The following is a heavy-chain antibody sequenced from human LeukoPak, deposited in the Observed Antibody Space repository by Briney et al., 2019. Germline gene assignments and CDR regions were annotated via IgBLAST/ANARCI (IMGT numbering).Heavy chain of an antibody. D-gene: IGHD6-19*01. J-gene: IGHJ6*02. CDR1: GFTFSSYA. CDR2: ISXSGGXT. Sequence: GGSLRLSCAASGFTFSSYAMSWVRQAPGKGLEWVSAISXSGGXTYYXDSVKGRFTISRDNSKNTLYLQMNSLRAEDTAVYYCAKPGXXXXTXRDSSGWYRXXXYGMDVWGQGTTVTVSS. V-gene: IGHV3-23*01. CDR3: AKPGXXXXTXRDSSGWYRXXXYGMDV.